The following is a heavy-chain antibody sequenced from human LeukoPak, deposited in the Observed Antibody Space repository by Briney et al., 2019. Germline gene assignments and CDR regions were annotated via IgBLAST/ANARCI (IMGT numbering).Heavy chain of an antibody. CDR3: AREGNGLLSKDFDY. CDR1: GFTFTDYY. V-gene: IGHV1-2*02. J-gene: IGHJ4*02. Sequence: EASMKVSCKSSGFTFTDYYIRWVRQAPGQGLEWMGYIGPHSSATSSPQEFQGRVTMTRDTSMSTAYMELTRLTSDDTAVYYCAREGNGLLSKDFDYGGQGTLVTVSS. D-gene: IGHD2/OR15-2a*01. CDR2: IGPHSSAT.